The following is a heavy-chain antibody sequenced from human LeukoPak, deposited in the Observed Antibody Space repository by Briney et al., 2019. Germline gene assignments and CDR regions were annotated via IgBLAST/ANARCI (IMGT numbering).Heavy chain of an antibody. D-gene: IGHD6-13*01. CDR2: IYYSGST. V-gene: IGHV4-39*07. CDR3: ARTLLLAAAGTGDAFDI. Sequence: SETLSLTCTVSGGSISTYYWGWIRQPPGKGLEWIGSIYYSGSTYYNPSLKSRVTISVDTSKNQFSLKLSSVTAADTAVYYCARTLLLAAAGTGDAFDIWGQGTMVTVSS. J-gene: IGHJ3*02. CDR1: GGSISTYY.